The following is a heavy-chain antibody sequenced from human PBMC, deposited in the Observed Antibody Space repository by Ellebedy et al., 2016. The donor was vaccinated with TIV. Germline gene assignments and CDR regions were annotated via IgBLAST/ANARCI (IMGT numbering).Heavy chain of an antibody. J-gene: IGHJ6*02. CDR1: GFTFSTNA. Sequence: PGGSLRLSCAASGFTFSTNAMGWVRQSPERGLEWNSAISADGTRIYYADSVKGRFIISRDNSKNILYLQMNSLRAEDTAVYYSTKHRPSASMDVWGQGTTVTVSS. CDR3: TKHRPSASMDV. CDR2: ISADGTRI. V-gene: IGHV3-23*01. D-gene: IGHD6-25*01.